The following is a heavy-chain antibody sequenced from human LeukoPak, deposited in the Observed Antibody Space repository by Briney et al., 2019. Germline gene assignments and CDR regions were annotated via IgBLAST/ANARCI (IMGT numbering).Heavy chain of an antibody. V-gene: IGHV1-46*01. Sequence: ASVKVSCKASGYTFTSYYMYWVRQAPGQGLEWMGIINPSGGSTSYSQRFQGRVSISRDTSTSRVYMELSSLRSEDTAVYYCARVWSGRGFHYWGQGTLVTVSS. CDR1: GYTFTSYY. CDR3: ARVWSGRGFHY. D-gene: IGHD1-26*01. J-gene: IGHJ4*02. CDR2: INPSGGST.